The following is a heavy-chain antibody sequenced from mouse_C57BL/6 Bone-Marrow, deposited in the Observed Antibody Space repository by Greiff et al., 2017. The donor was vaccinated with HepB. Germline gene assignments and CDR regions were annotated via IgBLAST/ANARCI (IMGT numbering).Heavy chain of an antibody. CDR1: GFTFSSYA. V-gene: IGHV5-4*01. CDR3: ARALFDSFAY. J-gene: IGHJ3*01. CDR2: ISDGGSYT. Sequence: EVQRVESGGGLVKPGGSLKLSCAASGFTFSSYAMSWVRQTPEKRLEWVATISDGGSYTYYPDNVKGRFTISRDNAKNNLYLQMSHLKSEDTAMYYCARALFDSFAYWGQGTLVTVSA. D-gene: IGHD6-1*01.